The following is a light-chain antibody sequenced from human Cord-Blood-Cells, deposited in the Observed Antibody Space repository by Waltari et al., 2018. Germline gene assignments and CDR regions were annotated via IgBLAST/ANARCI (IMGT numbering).Light chain of an antibody. J-gene: IGLJ2*01. Sequence: SYVLTQPPSVSVAPGKTARITCGGKNIGSKSVHWYQQKPGQAPVLVVYDDSDRPSGIPERFSGSNSGNTATLTISRVEAGDGADYYCQVWDSSCDHVVFGGGTKLTVL. V-gene: IGLV3-21*03. CDR2: DDS. CDR1: NIGSKS. CDR3: QVWDSSCDHVV.